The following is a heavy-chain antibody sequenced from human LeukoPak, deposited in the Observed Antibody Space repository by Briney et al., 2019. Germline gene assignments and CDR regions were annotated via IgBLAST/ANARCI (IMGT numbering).Heavy chain of an antibody. V-gene: IGHV3-21*01. CDR2: ISSSSSYI. CDR1: GFTFSSYS. D-gene: IGHD2-15*01. J-gene: IGHJ4*01. CDR3: ARFSYSIIGFDY. Sequence: PGGSLRLSCAASGFTFSSYSMNWVRQAPGKGLEWVSSISSSSSYIYYADSVKGRFTISRDNAKNSLYLQMNSLRAEDTAVYYCARFSYSIIGFDYWGHGTLVTVSS.